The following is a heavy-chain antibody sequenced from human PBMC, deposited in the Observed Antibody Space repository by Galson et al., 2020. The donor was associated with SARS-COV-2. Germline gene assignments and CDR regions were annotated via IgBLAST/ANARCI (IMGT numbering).Heavy chain of an antibody. D-gene: IGHD1-26*01. V-gene: IGHV4-39*01. CDR1: GGSISSDTYY. J-gene: IGHJ4*02. Sequence: SETLSLTCTVSGGSISSDTYYWDWIRQPPGKGLEWIGTIFYGGSTFYNPSLKSRVTISVDTSKNQFSLKLNSVTAADTAMYYCARTEWELLSPFDYWGQGILVTVSS. CDR3: ARTEWELLSPFDY. CDR2: IFYGGST.